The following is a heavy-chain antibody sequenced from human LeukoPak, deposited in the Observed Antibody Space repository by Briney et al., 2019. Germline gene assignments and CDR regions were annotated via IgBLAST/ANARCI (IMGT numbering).Heavy chain of an antibody. J-gene: IGHJ5*02. CDR2: IYYSGST. CDR1: GGSISSSSYY. D-gene: IGHD3-22*01. CDR3: ARDSKYDSTGHAP. Sequence: SETLSLTCAVSGGSISSSSYYWGWIRQPPGKGLEWIGSIYYSGSTYYNPSLKSRVTISVDTSKNQFSLKLNSVTAADTAMYYCARDSKYDSTGHAPWGLGTLVTVSS. V-gene: IGHV4-39*07.